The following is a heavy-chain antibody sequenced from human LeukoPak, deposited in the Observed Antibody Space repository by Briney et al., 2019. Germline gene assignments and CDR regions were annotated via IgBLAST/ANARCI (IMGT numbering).Heavy chain of an antibody. J-gene: IGHJ5*02. V-gene: IGHV4-34*01. CDR1: GGSLSNYY. CDR2: INPGGGT. Sequence: TSETLSLTCGVYGGSLSNYYWSWIRQSPGKGLEWIGEINPGGGTNYNPSLKSRVTMSVDMSKNQFSLKLNSATAADTAVYYCARVDWLNNWFDPWGQGTLVTVSS. CDR3: ARVDWLNNWFDP. D-gene: IGHD3-9*01.